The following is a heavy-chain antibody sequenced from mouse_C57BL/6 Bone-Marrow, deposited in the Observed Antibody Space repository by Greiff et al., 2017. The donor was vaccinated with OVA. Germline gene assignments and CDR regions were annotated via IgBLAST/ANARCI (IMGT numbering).Heavy chain of an antibody. Sequence: QVHVKQPGTELVKPGASVKLSCKASGYTFTSYWMHWVKQRPGQGLEWIGNINPSNGGTNYNEKFKSKATLTVDKSSSTAYMQLSSLTSEDSAVYYCASEPAQATCAMDYWGQGTSVTVSS. J-gene: IGHJ4*01. V-gene: IGHV1-53*01. CDR2: INPSNGGT. CDR1: GYTFTSYW. D-gene: IGHD3-2*02. CDR3: ASEPAQATCAMDY.